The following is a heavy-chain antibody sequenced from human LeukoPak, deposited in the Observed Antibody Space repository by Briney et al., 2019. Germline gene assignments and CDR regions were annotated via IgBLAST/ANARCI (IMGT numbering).Heavy chain of an antibody. CDR1: GGSISSSSYY. J-gene: IGHJ4*02. V-gene: IGHV4-39*01. D-gene: IGHD6-13*01. Sequence: SETLSLTCTVSGGSISSSSYYWGWIRQPPGKGLEWIGSIYYSGSTYYNPSLKSRVTISVDTSKNQFSLKLSSVTAADTAVYYCARHVAAAGPNFDCWGQGTLVTVSS. CDR2: IYYSGST. CDR3: ARHVAAAGPNFDC.